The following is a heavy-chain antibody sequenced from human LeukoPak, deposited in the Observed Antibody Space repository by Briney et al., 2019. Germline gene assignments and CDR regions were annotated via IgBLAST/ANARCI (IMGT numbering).Heavy chain of an antibody. J-gene: IGHJ4*02. V-gene: IGHV3-74*01. Sequence: GGSLRLSCAASGFTFSSYAMHWVRHAPGKGLVWISRINSDGSTTSYADSVKGRFTISRDNAKNTLYLQMNSLRAEDTAVYYCARGNYYGQDYWGQGTLVTVSS. CDR1: GFTFSSYA. CDR3: ARGNYYGQDY. CDR2: INSDGSTT. D-gene: IGHD3-10*01.